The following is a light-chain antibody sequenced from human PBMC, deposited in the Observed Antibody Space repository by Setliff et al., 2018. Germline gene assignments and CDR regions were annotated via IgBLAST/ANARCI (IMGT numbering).Light chain of an antibody. CDR2: GAS. CDR3: QQYDTSPT. Sequence: EIVLTQSPDTLSLSPGERATLSCRASQSVSSSYLAWYQKKLGQAPRLLLYGASSRATGTPDRFSGSGSGTDFTLTISRLEPEDFAVYYCQQYDTSPTFGQGTRLEIK. V-gene: IGKV3-20*01. J-gene: IGKJ5*01. CDR1: QSVSSSY.